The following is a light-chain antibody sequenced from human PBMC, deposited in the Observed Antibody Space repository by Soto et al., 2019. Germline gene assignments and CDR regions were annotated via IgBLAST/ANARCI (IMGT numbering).Light chain of an antibody. Sequence: DIQMTQSPSSLSASVGDRVTITCRASQGIGIYLGWFQQKPGKPPKRLIYAASTLECGVPSRFSAGGSGAEFTLTLSSLQPEDFATYYCLPHNTYPHSFGQATKLEIK. CDR1: QGIGIY. CDR3: LPHNTYPHS. CDR2: AAS. V-gene: IGKV1-17*01. J-gene: IGKJ2*03.